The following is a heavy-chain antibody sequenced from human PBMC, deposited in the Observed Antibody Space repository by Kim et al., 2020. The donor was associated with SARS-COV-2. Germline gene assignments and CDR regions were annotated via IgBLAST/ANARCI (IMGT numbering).Heavy chain of an antibody. J-gene: IGHJ5*02. V-gene: IGHV3-21*01. D-gene: IGHD3-16*02. Sequence: GGSLRLSCVASGFTFSNYNMHWVRQAPGKGLEWVSGVGENRTYTYYADSVKGRFNISRDNAKNTLYLQMNSLRAEDTALYYCARERFVVIKYIVYDKQPFHLGGEGPVVTVS. CDR3: ARERFVVIKYIVYDKQPFHL. CDR1: GFTFSNYN. CDR2: VGENRTYT.